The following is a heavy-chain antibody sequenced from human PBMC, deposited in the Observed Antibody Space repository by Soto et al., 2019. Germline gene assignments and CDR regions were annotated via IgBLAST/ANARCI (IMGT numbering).Heavy chain of an antibody. V-gene: IGHV3-30*03. CDR3: ARDRGAVTGQYFDY. J-gene: IGHJ4*02. D-gene: IGHD6-19*01. CDR1: GFTFSSYG. CDR2: ISYDGSNK. Sequence: PGGSLRLSCAASGFTFSSYGMHWVRQAPGKGLEWVAVISYDGSNKYYADSVKGRFTISRDNAKNSLYLQMNSLRAEDTAAYYCARDRGAVTGQYFDYWGQGALVTVSS.